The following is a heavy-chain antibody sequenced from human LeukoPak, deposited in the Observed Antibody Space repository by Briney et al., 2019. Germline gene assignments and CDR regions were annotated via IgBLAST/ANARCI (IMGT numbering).Heavy chain of an antibody. J-gene: IGHJ4*02. V-gene: IGHV3-21*01. D-gene: IGHD2-2*02. Sequence: GGSLRLSCAASGFTFSTYSMKWGRQAPGKGLDLVSSISSGGSYIYYADSVKGRFTISRDNARNSLYLQMNSLRAEDTAMHYCARDFISLLVPAAIQLFEDYWGQGTLVTVSS. CDR3: ARDFISLLVPAAIQLFEDY. CDR2: ISSGGSYI. CDR1: GFTFSTYS.